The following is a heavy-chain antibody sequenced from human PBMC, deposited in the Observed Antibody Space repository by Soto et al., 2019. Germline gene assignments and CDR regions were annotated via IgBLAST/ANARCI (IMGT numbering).Heavy chain of an antibody. CDR3: ARDLEGIVTGRGAFVI. J-gene: IGHJ3*02. CDR1: GGSIRNDNFY. V-gene: IGHV4-31*03. CDR2: ISYSGYT. D-gene: IGHD3-9*01. Sequence: QVQLQESGQGLVKPSQTLSLTCTVSGGSIRNDNFYWSYLRQRPGKGLEWIGYISYSGYTFYHPSLKSRVGIAVDPSNTQFSLTLKSVTAADTAVYYCARDLEGIVTGRGAFVIWGRGTLVTVSS.